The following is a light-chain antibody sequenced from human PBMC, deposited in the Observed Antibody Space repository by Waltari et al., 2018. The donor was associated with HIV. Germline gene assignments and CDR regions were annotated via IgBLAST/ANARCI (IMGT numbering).Light chain of an antibody. CDR3: SAWDSSLSAWV. CDR2: RNN. V-gene: IGLV10-54*01. Sequence: QAGLSQPPSVFKGLRQIAKLTCTGNRNNVGYQGAAWLQQHQGHPPKLQSYRNNNRPSGSSERLSASRSGNTASLTITGLQPEDEADYYCSAWDSSLSAWVFGGGTKLTVL. J-gene: IGLJ3*02. CDR1: RNNVGYQG.